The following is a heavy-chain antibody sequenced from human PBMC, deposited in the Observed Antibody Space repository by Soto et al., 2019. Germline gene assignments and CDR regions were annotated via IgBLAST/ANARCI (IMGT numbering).Heavy chain of an antibody. CDR1: GFSLSTGGVG. J-gene: IGHJ4*02. V-gene: IGHV2-5*02. D-gene: IGHD2-15*01. CDR2: IYWDDDK. Sequence: QITLKESGPTLVKPTQTLTLTCTFSGFSLSTGGVGVGWIRQPPGKALEWLALIYWDDDKRYRTSLQNSLTITADTSYNQVVLSMSNMGPDDTATYYCAHSKVEVVGGSTNTCDYWGQGALVTVSS. CDR3: AHSKVEVVGGSTNTCDY.